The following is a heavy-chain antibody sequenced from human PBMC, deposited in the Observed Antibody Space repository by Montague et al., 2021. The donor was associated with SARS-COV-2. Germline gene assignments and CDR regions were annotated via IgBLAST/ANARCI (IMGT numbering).Heavy chain of an antibody. CDR1: GFSLRSDDEG. D-gene: IGHD3-10*01. CDR3: AHRGMIRGLIFDY. V-gene: IGHV2-5*01. Sequence: PALVKPTQTFTLTCTFPGFSLRSDDEGVAWIRQSPGQALEWLAVIYWNGDKRYSPSLQRRLTITKDTSENQVVLTMTNMDPVDTATYYCAHRGMIRGLIFDYWGQGTLVPVPS. J-gene: IGHJ4*02. CDR2: IYWNGDK.